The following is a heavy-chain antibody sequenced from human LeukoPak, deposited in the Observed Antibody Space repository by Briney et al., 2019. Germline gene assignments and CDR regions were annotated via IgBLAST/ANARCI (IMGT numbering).Heavy chain of an antibody. CDR3: ARESPHPVTGRYYYDMDV. J-gene: IGHJ6*03. CDR2: IYYSGST. V-gene: IGHV4-59*01. D-gene: IGHD2/OR15-2a*01. Sequence: PSETLSLTCTESGGSISSYYWSWIRQPPGEGLEWGGHIYYSGSTNYNPPLQSRVTISVDTSMNQFSLKLSSVTAADTAVYYCARESPHPVTGRYYYDMDVWGKGTTVTVSS. CDR1: GGSISSYY.